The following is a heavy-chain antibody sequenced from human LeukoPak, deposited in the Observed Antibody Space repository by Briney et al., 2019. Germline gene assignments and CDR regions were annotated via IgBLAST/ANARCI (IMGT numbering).Heavy chain of an antibody. CDR2: ISSSGTTI. Sequence: GGSLRLSCAASGFTFSSYEMNWVRQAPGKGLEWVSYISSSGTTIYYADSVKGRFTISRDNAKNSLYLQMNSLRGEDTAVYYRARVGVVVAATGNLWFDPWGQGTLVTVSS. V-gene: IGHV3-48*03. CDR1: GFTFSSYE. D-gene: IGHD2-15*01. CDR3: ARVGVVVAATGNLWFDP. J-gene: IGHJ5*02.